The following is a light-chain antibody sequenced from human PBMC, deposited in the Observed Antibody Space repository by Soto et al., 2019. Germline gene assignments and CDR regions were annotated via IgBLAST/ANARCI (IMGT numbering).Light chain of an antibody. CDR2: TAS. CDR3: QQANTFPLT. CDR1: QGISSL. Sequence: DIQMTQSPSSVSASVGDRVTISCRASQGISSLLAWYQQKPGKAPNLLIHTASSLQSGVPSRFSGSGSGTDFTLTISSLQPEDFATYYCQQANTFPLTFGGGTKVELK. J-gene: IGKJ4*01. V-gene: IGKV1-12*01.